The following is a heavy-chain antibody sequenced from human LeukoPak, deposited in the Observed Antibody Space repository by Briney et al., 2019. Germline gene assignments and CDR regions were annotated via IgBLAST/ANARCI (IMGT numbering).Heavy chain of an antibody. Sequence: SETLSLTCTVSGFSISSGHYWGWGRQPPGAGLEWIGSGDQSGTTYYNPSLKSRVTTSVDMSKNQFSLRLRPVTAADTAVYYCARIFIRNGYSSYFDCWGQGTLVTVSS. CDR1: GFSISSGHY. CDR2: GDQSGTT. CDR3: ARIFIRNGYSSYFDC. D-gene: IGHD5-18*01. J-gene: IGHJ4*02. V-gene: IGHV4-38-2*02.